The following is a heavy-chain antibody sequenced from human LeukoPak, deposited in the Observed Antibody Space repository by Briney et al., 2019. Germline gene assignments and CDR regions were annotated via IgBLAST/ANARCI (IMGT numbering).Heavy chain of an antibody. CDR3: ARELEYYGSGSPGEYYFDY. J-gene: IGHJ4*02. CDR2: ISSNGGST. Sequence: GGSLRLSCAASGFTFSSYAMHWVRQAPGKGLEYVSAISSNGGSTYYANSVKGRFTISRDNAKNSLYLQMNSLRAEDTAVYYCARELEYYGSGSPGEYYFDYWGQGTLVTVSS. CDR1: GFTFSSYA. V-gene: IGHV3-64*01. D-gene: IGHD3-10*01.